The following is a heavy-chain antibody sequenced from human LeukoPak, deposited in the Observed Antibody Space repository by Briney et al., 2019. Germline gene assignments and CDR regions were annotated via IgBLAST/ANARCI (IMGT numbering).Heavy chain of an antibody. V-gene: IGHV3-48*03. CDR1: GFTFSSYE. D-gene: IGHD2-8*01. J-gene: IGHJ4*02. Sequence: GGSLRLSCAASGFTFSSYEMHWVRQAPGKGLERVSYISKSGRTIYYADSVKGRFTISRDNAKNSLYLQMNSLRAEDTAVYYCAREERYCTNGVCPGAFDYWGQGTLVTVSS. CDR3: AREERYCTNGVCPGAFDY. CDR2: ISKSGRTI.